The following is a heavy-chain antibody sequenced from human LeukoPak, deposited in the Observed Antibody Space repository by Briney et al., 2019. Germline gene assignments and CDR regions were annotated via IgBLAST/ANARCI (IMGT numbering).Heavy chain of an antibody. CDR3: AKGPHGVIGAAGTFDP. CDR2: ISGSGSIT. J-gene: IGHJ5*02. V-gene: IGHV3-23*01. CDR1: GFTFSSYA. D-gene: IGHD6-13*01. Sequence: GGSLRLSYAASGFTFSSYAMSWVRQAPGKGLEWVSVISGSGSITDYADSVKGRFTISRDNSKNTLYLQMNSLRTEDTAVYHCAKGPHGVIGAAGTFDPWGQGTLVTVSS.